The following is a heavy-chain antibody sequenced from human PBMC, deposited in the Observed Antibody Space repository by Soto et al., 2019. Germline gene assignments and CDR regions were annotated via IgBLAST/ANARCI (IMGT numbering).Heavy chain of an antibody. V-gene: IGHV4-31*03. D-gene: IGHD2-15*01. J-gene: IGHJ5*02. CDR3: ARVRGYCSGGSCYLDWFDP. CDR1: GGSISSGGYY. Sequence: QVQLQESGPGLVKPSQTLSLTCTVSGGSISSGGYYWSWIRQHPGKGLEWIGYIYYSGSTYYNPSRTSRVTISVETSKNQFSLKLSYVTAADTAVYYCARVRGYCSGGSCYLDWFDPWGQGTLVTVSS. CDR2: IYYSGST.